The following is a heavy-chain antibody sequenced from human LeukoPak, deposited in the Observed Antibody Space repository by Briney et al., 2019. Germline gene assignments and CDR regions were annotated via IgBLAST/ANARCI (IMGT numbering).Heavy chain of an antibody. CDR3: AKYPHPYCSGGSCADAFDI. D-gene: IGHD2-15*01. J-gene: IGHJ3*02. V-gene: IGHV3-74*01. Sequence: PGGSLRLSCAASGFTFSSYWMHWVRQAPGKGLVWVSRINSDGSSTSYADSVRGRFSISRDNAKNTLYLQMNSLRAEDTAVYYCAKYPHPYCSGGSCADAFDIWGQGTMVTVSS. CDR1: GFTFSSYW. CDR2: INSDGSST.